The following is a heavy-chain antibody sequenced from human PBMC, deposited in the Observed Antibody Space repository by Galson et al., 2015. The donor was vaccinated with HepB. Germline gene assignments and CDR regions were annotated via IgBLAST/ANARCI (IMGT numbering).Heavy chain of an antibody. CDR1: GFTFSSYA. J-gene: IGHJ5*02. Sequence: SLRLSCAASGFTFSSYAMHWVRQAPGKGLEWVAVISYDGSNKYYADSVKGRFTISRDNSKNTLYLQMNSLRAEDTAVYYCARDSQLSHYGSGSYYTGFDPWGQGTLVTVSS. V-gene: IGHV3-30*04. D-gene: IGHD3-10*01. CDR3: ARDSQLSHYGSGSYYTGFDP. CDR2: ISYDGSNK.